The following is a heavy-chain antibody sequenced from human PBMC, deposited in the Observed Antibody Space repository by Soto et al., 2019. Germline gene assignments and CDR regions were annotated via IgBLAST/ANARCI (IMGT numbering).Heavy chain of an antibody. V-gene: IGHV3-7*01. J-gene: IGHJ6*02. D-gene: IGHD2-2*01. CDR1: GFTLSSYW. CDR2: RKQDGSEK. Sequence: EVQLVESGGGLVQPGGSLRLSCAASGFTLSSYWMKWVRQAPGKGLEWVANRKQDGSEKYFVDSVKGRFTISRDNAKNSLYLQMNSLRAEDTAVYYCARDLGRTAAGYYYYYAMDVWGQGTTVTVSS. CDR3: ARDLGRTAAGYYYYYAMDV.